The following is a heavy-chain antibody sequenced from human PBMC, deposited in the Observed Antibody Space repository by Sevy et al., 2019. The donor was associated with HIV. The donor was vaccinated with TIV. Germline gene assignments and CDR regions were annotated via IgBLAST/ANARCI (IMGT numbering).Heavy chain of an antibody. V-gene: IGHV1-69*13. D-gene: IGHD6-19*01. Sequence: ASVKIYCKASGGTFSSYAISWVRQAPGQGLEWMGGIIPIFGTANYEQKFQGRVTITADESTSTAYMELSSLRSEDTAVYYCARIEVSGYSSGWYINYYYYGMDVWGQGTTVTVSS. CDR1: GGTFSSYA. CDR2: IIPIFGTA. J-gene: IGHJ6*02. CDR3: ARIEVSGYSSGWYINYYYYGMDV.